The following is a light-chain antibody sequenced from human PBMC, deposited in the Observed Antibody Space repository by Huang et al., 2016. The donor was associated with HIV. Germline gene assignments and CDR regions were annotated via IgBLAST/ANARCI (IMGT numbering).Light chain of an antibody. CDR2: GAS. J-gene: IGKJ4*01. Sequence: EIVMTQSPATLSVSPGERATLSCRASQSVTINLAWYQQRPGQAPRLLIYGASTRATGIPARFSGHRSGTDFTLTISGLQSEDFAVYYCQQYNSWPLTFGGGTNVEIK. CDR1: QSVTIN. CDR3: QQYNSWPLT. V-gene: IGKV3D-15*01.